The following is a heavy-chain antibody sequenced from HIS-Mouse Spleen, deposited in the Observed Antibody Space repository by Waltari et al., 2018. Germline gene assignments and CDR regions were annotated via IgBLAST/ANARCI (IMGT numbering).Heavy chain of an antibody. V-gene: IGHV4-39*07. Sequence: QLQLQESGPGLVKPSETLSLTCTVSGGSISSSSSYWGWIRQPPGQGLEWIGSLYYRWRTYYNPSLKSRVTISVDTSKNQFSLKLSSVTAADTAVYYCAREIPYSSSWYDWYFDLWGRGTLVTVSS. J-gene: IGHJ2*01. CDR2: LYYRWRT. D-gene: IGHD6-13*01. CDR1: GGSISSSSSY. CDR3: AREIPYSSSWYDWYFDL.